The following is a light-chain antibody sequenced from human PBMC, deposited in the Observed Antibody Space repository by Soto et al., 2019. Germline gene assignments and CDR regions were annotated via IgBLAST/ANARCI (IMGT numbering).Light chain of an antibody. V-gene: IGKV1-6*01. CDR2: GAS. CDR1: QDIRKD. CDR3: LQDYNYPFT. J-gene: IGKJ2*01. Sequence: AIQMTQSPSSLSASVGDRVTITCRASQDIRKDLAWYQQKPGKAPQILIYGASTLQTGVASMFSGSGSASDFAIYISSLHQEDSGAYYCLQDYNYPFTFGQGTKVDI.